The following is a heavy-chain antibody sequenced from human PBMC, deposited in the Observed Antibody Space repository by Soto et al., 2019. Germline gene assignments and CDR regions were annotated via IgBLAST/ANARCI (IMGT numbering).Heavy chain of an antibody. D-gene: IGHD1-7*01. CDR2: IYYSGTN. CDR1: GGSISNSDYY. CDR3: ARQARGTTWSDFDY. Sequence: QLQLQESGPGLVKPSETLSLTCTVSGGSISNSDYYWGWIRQSPGKGLDWIGSIYYSGTNFYDPSLRSRLSMSVDTSKNQFSLRLNSVTAADTAVYYCARQARGTTWSDFDYWSQGTLVTVSS. V-gene: IGHV4-39*01. J-gene: IGHJ4*02.